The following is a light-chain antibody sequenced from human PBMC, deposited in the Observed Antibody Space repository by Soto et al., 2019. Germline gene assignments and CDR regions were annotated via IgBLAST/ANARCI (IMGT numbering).Light chain of an antibody. Sequence: AIQLTQSPSSLSASVGDRVTITCRASQGISSALAWYQQKPGKTPKLLIYDASSLESGVPSRFSGSGSGTDFTLTISSLQPEDFATYYCQQFNSYPPPFGQGTRVEIK. CDR2: DAS. V-gene: IGKV1-13*02. CDR1: QGISSA. J-gene: IGKJ5*01. CDR3: QQFNSYPPP.